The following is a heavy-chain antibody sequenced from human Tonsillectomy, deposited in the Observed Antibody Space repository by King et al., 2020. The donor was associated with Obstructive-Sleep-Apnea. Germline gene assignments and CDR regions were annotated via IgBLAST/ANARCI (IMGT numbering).Heavy chain of an antibody. V-gene: IGHV3-7*03. CDR1: GFTFSSYW. CDR2: IKQDGSEK. Sequence: EVQLVESGGGLVQPGGSLRLSCAASGFTFSSYWMSWVRQAPGKGLEWVANIKQDGSEKYYVDSVMGLFTISRDNAKNPLYLQMNSLRAADTAVYYCAMGITMVGVLTHNWFDPWGQGTLVTLSS. J-gene: IGHJ5*02. CDR3: AMGITMVGVLTHNWFDP. D-gene: IGHD3-3*01.